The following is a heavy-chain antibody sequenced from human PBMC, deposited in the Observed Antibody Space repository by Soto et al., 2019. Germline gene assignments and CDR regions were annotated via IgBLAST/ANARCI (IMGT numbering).Heavy chain of an antibody. CDR2: IIPIFGTA. Sequence: QVQLVQSGAEVKKPGSSVKVSCKASGGTFSSYAISWVRQAPGQGLEWMGGIIPIFGTANYAQKFQSRVRITADESKSRAYMELSSLRSEDTAVYYCARDYGDYDSAFDIWGQGTMVTVSS. V-gene: IGHV1-69*12. D-gene: IGHD4-17*01. CDR3: ARDYGDYDSAFDI. CDR1: GGTFSSYA. J-gene: IGHJ3*02.